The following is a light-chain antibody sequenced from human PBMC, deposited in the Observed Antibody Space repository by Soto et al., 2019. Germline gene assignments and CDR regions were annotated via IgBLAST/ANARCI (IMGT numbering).Light chain of an antibody. CDR3: LQDYNYPHT. Sequence: EILMTQSPATLSVSPGERATLSCRASQSVSSNLAWYQQKRGQAPRLLLYGASTRATGIPARFSGSGSGTDFTLTISRLEPEDFATYYCLQDYNYPHTFGQGTKVDIK. CDR1: QSVSSN. V-gene: IGKV3-15*01. J-gene: IGKJ2*01. CDR2: GAS.